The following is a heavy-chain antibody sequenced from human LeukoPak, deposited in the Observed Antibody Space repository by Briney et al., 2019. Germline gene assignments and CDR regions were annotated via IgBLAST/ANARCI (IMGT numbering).Heavy chain of an antibody. Sequence: PGGSLRLSCTATGFTFGNFAMNWVREAPGKGLEWVSAIIGNGAVINYVDSVKGRFTISRDNSKNTLYLQMNSPRAEDTAVYYCAKDMVPDGHYSVDQWGQGTLVTVSS. CDR3: AKDMVPDGHYSVDQ. CDR2: IIGNGAVI. CDR1: GFTFGNFA. V-gene: IGHV3-23*01. D-gene: IGHD3-10*01. J-gene: IGHJ4*02.